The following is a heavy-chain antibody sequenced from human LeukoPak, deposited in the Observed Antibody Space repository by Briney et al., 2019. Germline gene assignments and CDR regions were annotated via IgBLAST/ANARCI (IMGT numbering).Heavy chain of an antibody. V-gene: IGHV1-69*01. J-gene: IGHJ4*02. CDR3: ARSNDYDNKEFDY. CDR2: IIPIFGTA. Sequence: ASVKVSCKASGGTFSSYAISWVRQAPGQGLEWMGGIIPIFGTANYAQKFQGRVTITADESTSTAYMELSSPRSEDTAVYYCARSNDYDNKEFDYWGQGTLVTVSS. CDR1: GGTFSSYA. D-gene: IGHD3-22*01.